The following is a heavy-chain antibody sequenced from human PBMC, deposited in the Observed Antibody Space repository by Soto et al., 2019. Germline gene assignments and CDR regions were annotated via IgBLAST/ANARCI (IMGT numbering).Heavy chain of an antibody. D-gene: IGHD3-10*01. V-gene: IGHV4-31*03. CDR3: ARGHFIGSGSPWFDP. Sequence: SETLSLTCTVSGGSISSGGYYWSWIRQHPGKGLEWIGYIYYSGSTYYNPSLKSRVTISVDTSKNQFSLKLSSVTAADMALYFCARGHFIGSGSPWFDPWGQGTLVTVSS. CDR1: GGSISSGGYY. CDR2: IYYSGST. J-gene: IGHJ5*02.